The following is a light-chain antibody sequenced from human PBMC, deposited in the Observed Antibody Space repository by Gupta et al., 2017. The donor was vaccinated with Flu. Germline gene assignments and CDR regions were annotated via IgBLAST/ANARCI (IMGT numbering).Light chain of an antibody. CDR1: SGHSSYS. Sequence: QLVLTQSPSASAPLGASVKLPCTLRSGHSSYSIAWHQQQPEKGPRYLMKLNSDGSHSKGDGIPDRFSGSSSGAERYLTISSLQSEDEADYYCQTWGTGIQVFGGGTKLTVL. J-gene: IGLJ3*02. CDR2: LNSDGSH. CDR3: QTWGTGIQV. V-gene: IGLV4-69*01.